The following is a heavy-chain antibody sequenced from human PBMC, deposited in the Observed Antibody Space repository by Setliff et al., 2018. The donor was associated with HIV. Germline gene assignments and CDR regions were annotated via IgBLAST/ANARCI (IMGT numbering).Heavy chain of an antibody. Sequence: PSETLSLTCTVSGGSISTSRYYWGWIRQPPGKGLEWIGSINYRGNTYYNPSLKSRAAISVDTSKNQISLKLSSVTAADTAVYYCASLDGGGSGWSLGEFDFWGQGTLVTVSS. D-gene: IGHD6-19*01. CDR3: ASLDGGGSGWSLGEFDF. CDR2: INYRGNT. V-gene: IGHV4-39*01. J-gene: IGHJ4*02. CDR1: GGSISTSRYY.